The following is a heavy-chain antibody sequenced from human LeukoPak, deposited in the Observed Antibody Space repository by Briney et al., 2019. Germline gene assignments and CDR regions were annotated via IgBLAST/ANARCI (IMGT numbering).Heavy chain of an antibody. J-gene: IGHJ5*02. CDR3: AKLSSGWYYSWLDP. V-gene: IGHV4-59*01. Sequence: SETLSLTCTVSGGSISSYYWSWIRQPPGKGLEWIGYISYSGSTNSHPSLKSRVTISVDMSKPQFYLELSSVTAADTAVYYCAKLSSGWYYSWLDPWGQGTLVTVSS. CDR2: ISYSGST. CDR1: GGSISSYY. D-gene: IGHD6-19*01.